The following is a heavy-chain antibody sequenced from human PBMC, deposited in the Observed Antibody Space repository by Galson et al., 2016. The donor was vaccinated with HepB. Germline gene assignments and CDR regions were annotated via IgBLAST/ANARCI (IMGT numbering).Heavy chain of an antibody. CDR3: ARGGGPAAAV. Sequence: SLRLSCAASGFTFSSYSMNWVRQAPGKGLEWVSYIGDTGSRIYYADSAKGRFTISRDNSKNTLYLQMNSLRDEDTAVYYCARGGGPAAAVWGQGTLVTVSS. CDR1: GFTFSSYS. J-gene: IGHJ4*02. CDR2: IGDTGSRI. D-gene: IGHD6-13*01. V-gene: IGHV3-48*02.